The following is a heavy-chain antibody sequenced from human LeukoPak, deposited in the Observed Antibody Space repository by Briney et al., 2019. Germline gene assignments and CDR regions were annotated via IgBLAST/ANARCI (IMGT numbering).Heavy chain of an antibody. CDR2: TYYSGST. D-gene: IGHD2-2*01. Sequence: SQTLSLTCTVSGGSISSGGYYWSWIRQHPGKCLEWIGYTYYSGSTYYNPSLKSRVTISVDTSKNQFSLKLSSVTAADTAVYYCARWVVVVPAAYKEDYYYYMDVWGKGTTVTVSS. CDR3: ARWVVVVPAAYKEDYYYYMDV. J-gene: IGHJ6*03. V-gene: IGHV4-31*03. CDR1: GGSISSGGYY.